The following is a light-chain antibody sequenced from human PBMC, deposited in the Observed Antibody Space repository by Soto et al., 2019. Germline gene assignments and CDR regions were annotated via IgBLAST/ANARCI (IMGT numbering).Light chain of an antibody. CDR2: EVS. CDR1: HSLLHNGGETF. CDR3: MQSTQLPPT. J-gene: IGKJ5*01. V-gene: IGKV2D-29*02. Sequence: DVVMTQSPVSLPVTLGQPASSSCNSCHSLLHNGGETFLFWYLQKPGQSPQLLIYEVSNRFSGVPDRFSGSGSGTDFTLEISRVEAEDVGIYYCMQSTQLPPTFGQGTRLEIK.